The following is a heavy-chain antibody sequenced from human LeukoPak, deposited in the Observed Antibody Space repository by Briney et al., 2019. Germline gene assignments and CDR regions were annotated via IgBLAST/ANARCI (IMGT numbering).Heavy chain of an antibody. V-gene: IGHV1-8*01. CDR3: ARAFDILTEYYFDY. CDR1: GYTFTSYD. CDR2: MNPNSGNT. D-gene: IGHD3-9*01. J-gene: IGHJ4*02. Sequence: VASVKVSCKASGYTFTSYDINWVRQATGQGLEWMGWMNPNSGNTGYAQKFQGRVTMTRNTSISTAYMELSSLRSEDTAVYYCARAFDILTEYYFDYWGQGTLVTVSS.